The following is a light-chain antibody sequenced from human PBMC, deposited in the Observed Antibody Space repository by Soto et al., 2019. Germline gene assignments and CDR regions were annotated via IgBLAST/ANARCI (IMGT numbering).Light chain of an antibody. CDR1: QSISHKY. V-gene: IGKV3-20*01. J-gene: IGKJ1*01. CDR2: GVS. Sequence: EIVLTQLPGTLSLTQGERATLSCSASQSISHKYLAWYQQEPGQAPRLLIHGVSIRATGIPDRFGGSGSGTDFTLTISRLEPADFAVYYCQLYSASPWTFGQGTKVDIK. CDR3: QLYSASPWT.